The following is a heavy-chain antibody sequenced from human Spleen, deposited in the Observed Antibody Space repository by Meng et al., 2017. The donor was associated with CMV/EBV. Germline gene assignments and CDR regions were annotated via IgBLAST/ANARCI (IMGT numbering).Heavy chain of an antibody. V-gene: IGHV1-46*01. CDR1: GYTFTSYY. CDR2: INPSGGST. Sequence: KASGYTFTSYYMHWVRQAPGQGLEWMGIINPSGGSTNYAQKFQGRVTMTRDTSTSTVYMELSSLRSEDTAVYYCARGPARKGWFDPWGQGTLVTVSS. J-gene: IGHJ5*02. CDR3: ARGPARKGWFDP.